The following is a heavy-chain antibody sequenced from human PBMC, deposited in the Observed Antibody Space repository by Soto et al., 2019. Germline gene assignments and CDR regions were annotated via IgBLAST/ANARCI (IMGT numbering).Heavy chain of an antibody. CDR3: ARDLPTVYFYDNSGYYADFDY. Sequence: ASVKVSCKASGYTFTTYGISCVRQAPGQVLEWMGWISAYNGNTNYAQKLQGRVTMTTDTSTSTAYMELRSLRSDDTAVYYCARDLPTVYFYDNSGYYADFDYWGQGTLVTAPQ. V-gene: IGHV1-18*01. D-gene: IGHD3-22*01. J-gene: IGHJ4*02. CDR2: ISAYNGNT. CDR1: GYTFTTYG.